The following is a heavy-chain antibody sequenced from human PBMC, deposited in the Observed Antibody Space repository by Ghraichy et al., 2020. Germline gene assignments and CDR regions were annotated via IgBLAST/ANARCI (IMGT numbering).Heavy chain of an antibody. Sequence: GESLNISCAASGFTFSSYDMHWVRQATGKGLEWVSAIGTAGDTYYPGSVKGRFTISRENAKNSLYLQMNSLRAGDTAVYYCARGNFNWNDKMDAFDIWGQGTMVTVSS. V-gene: IGHV3-13*01. CDR3: ARGNFNWNDKMDAFDI. CDR1: GFTFSSYD. D-gene: IGHD1-1*01. CDR2: IGTAGDT. J-gene: IGHJ3*02.